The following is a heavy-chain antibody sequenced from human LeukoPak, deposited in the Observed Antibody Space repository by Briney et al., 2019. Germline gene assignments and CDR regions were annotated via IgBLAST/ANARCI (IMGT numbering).Heavy chain of an antibody. CDR1: GGTFSNFA. V-gene: IGHV1-69*04. CDR3: ARDYGSDGYVYFDV. CDR2: IPPSLGIA. Sequence: GASVKVSCKASGGTFSNFAISWVRQAPGQGLEWMGRIPPSLGIANYAQKFLGRVRITADKSTGTAVMDLSSLRYEDTAVYYCARDYGSDGYVYFDVWGRGTLVTVSS. J-gene: IGHJ4*02. D-gene: IGHD5-12*01.